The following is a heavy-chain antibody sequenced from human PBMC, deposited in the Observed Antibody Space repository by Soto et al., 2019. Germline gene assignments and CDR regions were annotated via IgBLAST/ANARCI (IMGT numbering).Heavy chain of an antibody. V-gene: IGHV3-30-3*01. CDR3: AREGRPFYWLLSFDY. D-gene: IGHD3-9*01. J-gene: IGHJ4*02. CDR1: GFTFSSYA. CDR2: ISYDGSNK. Sequence: QVQLVESGGGVVQPGRSLRLSCAASGFTFSSYAMHWVRQAPGKGLEWVAVISYDGSNKYYADSVKGRFTISRDNSKNTLYLQMNSLRAEDTAVYYCAREGRPFYWLLSFDYWGQGTLVTVSS.